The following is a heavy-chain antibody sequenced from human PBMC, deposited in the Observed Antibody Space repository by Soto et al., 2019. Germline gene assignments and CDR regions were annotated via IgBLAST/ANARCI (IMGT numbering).Heavy chain of an antibody. CDR3: ARDLYSSGWHEGFVDY. J-gene: IGHJ4*02. Sequence: VQLVESGGGLVQPGGSLRLSCAASGFIFGSYSMNWVRQAPGKGLQWVAYISSSSGTTYYGDSLKGRFTISRDNAKNSLYLKMNSLRAEDTAVYYCARDLYSSGWHEGFVDYWGQGTLVTVSS. D-gene: IGHD6-19*01. V-gene: IGHV3-48*01. CDR2: ISSSSGTT. CDR1: GFIFGSYS.